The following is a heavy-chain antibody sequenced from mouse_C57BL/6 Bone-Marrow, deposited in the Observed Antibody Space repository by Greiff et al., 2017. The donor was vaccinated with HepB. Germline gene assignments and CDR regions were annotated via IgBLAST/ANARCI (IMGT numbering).Heavy chain of an antibody. D-gene: IGHD2-4*01. CDR1: GYTFTSYW. Sequence: QVKLQQPGAELVMPGASVKLSCKASGYTFTSYWMHWVKQRPGQGLEWIGEIDPSDSYTNYNQKFKGKSTLTVDKSSSTAYMQLSSLTSEDSAVYYCARGPFIYYDYDGGDYWGQGTTLTVSS. V-gene: IGHV1-69*01. J-gene: IGHJ2*01. CDR2: IDPSDSYT. CDR3: ARGPFIYYDYDGGDY.